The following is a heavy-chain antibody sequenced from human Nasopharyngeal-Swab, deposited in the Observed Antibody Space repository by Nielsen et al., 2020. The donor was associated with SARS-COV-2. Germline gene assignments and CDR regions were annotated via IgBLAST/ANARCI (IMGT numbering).Heavy chain of an antibody. V-gene: IGHV4-34*01. J-gene: IGHJ4*02. CDR2: INHSGST. D-gene: IGHD3-22*01. CDR3: ARGQGPRHYYDSSGYYYDVLGRGYYFDY. Sequence: RQAPGKGLEWIGEINHSGSTNYNPSLKSRVTISVDTSKNQFSLKLSPVTAADTAVYYCARGQGPRHYYDSSGYYYDVLGRGYYFDYWGQGTLVTVSS.